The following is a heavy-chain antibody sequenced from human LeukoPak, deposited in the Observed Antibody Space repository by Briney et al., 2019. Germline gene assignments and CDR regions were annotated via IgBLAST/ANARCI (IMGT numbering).Heavy chain of an antibody. D-gene: IGHD3-22*01. CDR1: GFTFSSSW. CDR3: AKRDSGGHYYFDY. J-gene: IGHJ4*02. Sequence: GGSLRLSCAASGFTFSSSWMHWVRQTPGKGLVWVSRINSDGSTTTYADSVKGRFTISRDNSKNTVYLQMNSLRAEDTAVYYCAKRDSGGHYYFDYWGQGTLVTVSS. V-gene: IGHV3-74*01. CDR2: INSDGSTT.